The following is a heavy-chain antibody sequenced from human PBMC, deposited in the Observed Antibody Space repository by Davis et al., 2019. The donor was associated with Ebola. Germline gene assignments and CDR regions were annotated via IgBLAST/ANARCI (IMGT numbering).Heavy chain of an antibody. CDR2: INPGNGNT. CDR1: GYTFTHYA. CDR3: ARESVITGEDYFDY. J-gene: IGHJ4*02. V-gene: IGHV1-3*01. Sequence: ASVKVSCKASGYTFTHYAVHWVRQAPGQRLEWMGWINPGNGNTQYSQKFQGKVTITRDTSASTAYMELSSLRSEDTAVYYCARESVITGEDYFDYWGQGTLVTVSS. D-gene: IGHD7-27*01.